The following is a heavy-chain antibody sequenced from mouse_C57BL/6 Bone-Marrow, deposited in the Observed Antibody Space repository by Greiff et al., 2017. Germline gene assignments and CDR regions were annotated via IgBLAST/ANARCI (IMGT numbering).Heavy chain of an antibody. CDR2: ISSGGSYT. CDR1: GFTFSSYG. D-gene: IGHD1-2*01. CDR3: ARQGYGPDY. Sequence: EVNVVESGGDLVKPGGSLKLSYAASGFTFSSYGMSWVRQTPDKRLEWVATISSGGSYTYYPDSVKGRFTISRDNAKNTLYLQMSSLKSEDTAMYYCARQGYGPDYWGQGTTLTVSS. V-gene: IGHV5-6*01. J-gene: IGHJ2*01.